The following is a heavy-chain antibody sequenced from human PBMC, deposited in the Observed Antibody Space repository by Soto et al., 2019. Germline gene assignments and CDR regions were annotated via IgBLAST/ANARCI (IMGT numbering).Heavy chain of an antibody. Sequence: SVKVSCKASGGTFSSYAINWVRQAPGQGLEWMGGIIPIFATADYAQKFQGRVTITADESTSTAYMELSSLRSEDTAVYYCASSVAKYYYYGMDVWGQGTTVTLSS. CDR3: ASSVAKYYYYGMDV. CDR2: IIPIFATA. V-gene: IGHV1-69*13. J-gene: IGHJ6*02. CDR1: GGTFSSYA. D-gene: IGHD5-12*01.